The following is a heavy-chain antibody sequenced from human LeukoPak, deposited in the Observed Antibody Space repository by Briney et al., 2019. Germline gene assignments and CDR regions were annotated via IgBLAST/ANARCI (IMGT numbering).Heavy chain of an antibody. CDR1: GDSITSSSYY. J-gene: IGHJ4*02. D-gene: IGHD4-17*01. CDR3: ATFGDYLN. Sequence: SETLSLTCTVSGDSITSSSYYWGWIRQPPGKGLEWIGSFYYTGNTYYNPSLKSRITTSVDTSKNQFSLKLSSVTAADTAVYYCATFGDYLNWGRGTLVTVSS. V-gene: IGHV4-39*01. CDR2: FYYTGNT.